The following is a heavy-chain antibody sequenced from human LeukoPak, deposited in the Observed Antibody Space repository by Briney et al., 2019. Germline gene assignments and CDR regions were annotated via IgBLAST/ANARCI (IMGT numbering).Heavy chain of an antibody. J-gene: IGHJ4*02. D-gene: IGHD6-19*01. CDR1: GFTFSNYA. CDR3: AKDHSTDWYDWSY. CDR2: ISGSGGST. Sequence: PGGSLRLSCAASGFTFSNYAMSWVRQAPGKGLEWVSVISGSGGSTYYADFVKGRFTISSDNSKNTLYLQMNTVRAEDTAVYYCAKDHSTDWYDWSYWGQGTLVTVSS. V-gene: IGHV3-23*01.